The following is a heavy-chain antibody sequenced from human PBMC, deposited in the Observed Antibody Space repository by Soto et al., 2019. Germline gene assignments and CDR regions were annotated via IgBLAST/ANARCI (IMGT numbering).Heavy chain of an antibody. J-gene: IGHJ4*01. Sequence: SGPTLVNPTQTLTLTCSFSGFSLITGGICVSWIRQPPGKALEWLARIDWDDSKYYSTSLKTRLTISKDTSKNQVVLTMTNMDPVDTATYYCARMLAVRSSLYFDFWGQGTLVNVS. V-gene: IGHV2-70*11. CDR3: ARMLAVRSSLYFDF. D-gene: IGHD6-6*01. CDR2: IDWDDSK. CDR1: GFSLITGGIC.